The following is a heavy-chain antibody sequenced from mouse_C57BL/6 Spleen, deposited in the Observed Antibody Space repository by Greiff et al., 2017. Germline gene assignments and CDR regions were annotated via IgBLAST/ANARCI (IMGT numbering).Heavy chain of an antibody. CDR2: IWSGGST. D-gene: IGHD1-1*01. CDR3: ARDGSSFWDIDV. V-gene: IGHV2-2*02. J-gene: IGHJ1*03. CDR1: GFSLTSYG. Sequence: QVQLKESGPGLVPPSQSLSITCTVSGFSLTSYGVHWVRQSPGKGLEWLGVIWSGGSTDYNAAFISRLSISKDNSKSQVFFKMNKLQANYTAIYYCARDGSSFWDIDVWGTGTTVTVSS.